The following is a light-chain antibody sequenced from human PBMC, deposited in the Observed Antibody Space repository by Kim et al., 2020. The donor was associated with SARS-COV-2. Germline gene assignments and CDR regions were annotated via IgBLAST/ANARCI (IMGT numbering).Light chain of an antibody. Sequence: QRVTLSCTGSSSNIGAGYDVHWSQQLPGTAPKLLIDGNNNRPSGVPDRFSGSKSGTPASLAITGLQAEDVADYYCQSYDSSLSGVVFGGGTQLTVL. CDR1: SSNIGAGYD. V-gene: IGLV1-40*01. J-gene: IGLJ2*01. CDR3: QSYDSSLSGVV. CDR2: GNN.